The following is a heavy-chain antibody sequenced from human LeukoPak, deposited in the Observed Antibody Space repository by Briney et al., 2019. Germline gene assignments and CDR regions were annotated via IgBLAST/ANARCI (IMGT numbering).Heavy chain of an antibody. CDR2: IYYSGSI. CDR3: AREKRRGTRIAAADYFDY. Sequence: SETLSLTCTVSGGSVSSGSYYWSWIRQPPGKGLEWIGYIYYSGSINYNPSLKSRVTISVDTSKNQFSLKLSSVTAADTAVYYCAREKRRGTRIAAADYFDYWGQGTLVTVSS. CDR1: GGSVSSGSYY. D-gene: IGHD6-13*01. J-gene: IGHJ4*02. V-gene: IGHV4-61*01.